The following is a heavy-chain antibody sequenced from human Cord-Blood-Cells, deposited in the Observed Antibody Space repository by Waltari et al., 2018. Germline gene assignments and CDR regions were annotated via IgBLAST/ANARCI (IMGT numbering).Heavy chain of an antibody. J-gene: IGHJ3*02. CDR1: GGSFSGSY. D-gene: IGHD2-2*01. CDR3: ARGRGYCSSTSCYFAFDI. V-gene: IGHV4-34*01. CDR2: INHSGST. Sequence: QVQLQQWGAGLLKPSETLSLTCAVYGGSFSGSYWSWIRQHPGKGLEWIGEINHSGSTNYNPSLKSRVTISVDTSKNQFSLKLSSVTAADTAVYYCARGRGYCSSTSCYFAFDIWGQGTMVTVSS.